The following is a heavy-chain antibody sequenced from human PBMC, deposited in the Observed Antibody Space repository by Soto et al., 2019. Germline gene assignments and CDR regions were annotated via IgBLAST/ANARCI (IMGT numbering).Heavy chain of an antibody. J-gene: IGHJ5*02. V-gene: IGHV4-4*07. D-gene: IGHD6-19*01. Sequence: PSETLSLTCTVSGGSISSYYWSWIRQPAGKGLEWIGRIYTSGSTNYNPSLKSRVTMSVDTSKNQFSLKLSSVTAADTAVYYCARDHQWLVLGGDWFDPWGQGTLVTVSS. CDR1: GGSISSYY. CDR3: ARDHQWLVLGGDWFDP. CDR2: IYTSGST.